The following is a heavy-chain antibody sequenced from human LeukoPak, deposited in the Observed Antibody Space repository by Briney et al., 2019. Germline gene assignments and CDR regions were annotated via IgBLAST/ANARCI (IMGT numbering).Heavy chain of an antibody. V-gene: IGHV1-24*01. J-gene: IGHJ3*02. D-gene: IGHD3-10*01. CDR2: FDPEDGET. CDR1: GYTLTELS. Sequence: ASVKVSCKVSGYTLTELSMHWVRQAPGKGLEWMGGFDPEDGETIYAQKFQGRVTMTEDTSTDTAYMELSSLRSEDTAVYYCATGTITMVRGAPGDAFDIWGQGTTVTVSS. CDR3: ATGTITMVRGAPGDAFDI.